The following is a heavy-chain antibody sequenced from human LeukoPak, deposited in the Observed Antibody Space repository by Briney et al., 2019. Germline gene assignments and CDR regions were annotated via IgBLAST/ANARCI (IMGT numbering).Heavy chain of an antibody. J-gene: IGHJ6*02. Sequence: GGSLRLSCAASGFTFSSYSMNWVRQAPGKGPEWVSFISSSSSYIYYADSMKGRFTISRDNAKNALYLQMTRLRAEDTAVYYCARAREMATTSAYYFYGMDVWGQGTTVTVSS. CDR1: GFTFSSYS. D-gene: IGHD5-24*01. V-gene: IGHV3-21*01. CDR2: ISSSSSYI. CDR3: ARAREMATTSAYYFYGMDV.